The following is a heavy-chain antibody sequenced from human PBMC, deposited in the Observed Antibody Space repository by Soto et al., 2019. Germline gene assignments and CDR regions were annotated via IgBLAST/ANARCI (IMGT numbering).Heavy chain of an antibody. J-gene: IGHJ6*02. Sequence: KPSDTLSLTCAVYGGSFSGYYWSWIRQPPGKGLEWIGEINHSGSTNYNPSLKSRVTISVDTSKNQFSLKLSSVTAADTAVYYCAREGPYCGGDCYNYGMDVWGQGTTVTVSS. CDR3: AREGPYCGGDCYNYGMDV. CDR2: INHSGST. D-gene: IGHD2-21*02. V-gene: IGHV4-34*01. CDR1: GGSFSGYY.